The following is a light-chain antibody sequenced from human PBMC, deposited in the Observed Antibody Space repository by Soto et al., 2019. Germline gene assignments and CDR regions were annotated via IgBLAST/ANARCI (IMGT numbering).Light chain of an antibody. CDR3: CSHSASYTFV. V-gene: IGLV2-11*01. CDR2: DVT. CDR1: SSDVGGYNC. Sequence: QSVLTQPRSVSGSPGQSVTISCTGTSSDVGGYNCVSWYQQHPGKAPQLIIYDVTQRPSGVPDRFSGSKSGNTASLSISGLQAEDEAAYYCCSHSASYTFVFGTGTKVTV. J-gene: IGLJ1*01.